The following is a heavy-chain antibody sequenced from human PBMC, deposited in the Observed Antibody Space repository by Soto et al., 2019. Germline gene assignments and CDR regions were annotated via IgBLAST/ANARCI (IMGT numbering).Heavy chain of an antibody. J-gene: IGHJ4*02. V-gene: IGHV3-7*01. D-gene: IGHD6-19*01. Sequence: PXVCLRLACAASSFTFSNYCMTWVRQAPGKGLEWVANIKEDGSEKYYVDSVKGRFTISRDNAENSLYLQMNSLRAEDTAVYYCETGHISGWSPGGYWGQGTLVTVSS. CDR1: SFTFSNYC. CDR2: IKEDGSEK. CDR3: ETGHISGWSPGGY.